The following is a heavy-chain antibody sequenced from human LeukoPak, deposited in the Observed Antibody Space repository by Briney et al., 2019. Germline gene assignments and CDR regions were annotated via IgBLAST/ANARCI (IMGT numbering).Heavy chain of an antibody. Sequence: PGRSLRLSCAASGFTFSSYGMHWVRQAPGKGLEWVAIISYDGSNKYYADSVKGRFTISRDNSKNTLYLQMNSLRAEDTAVYYCARQGPAVAGTHFDYWGQGTLVTVSS. CDR3: ARQGPAVAGTHFDY. CDR1: GFTFSSYG. D-gene: IGHD6-19*01. V-gene: IGHV3-30*03. CDR2: ISYDGSNK. J-gene: IGHJ4*02.